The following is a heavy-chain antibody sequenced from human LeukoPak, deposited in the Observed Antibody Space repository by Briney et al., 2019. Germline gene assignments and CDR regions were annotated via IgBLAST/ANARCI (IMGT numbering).Heavy chain of an antibody. CDR2: VDHTGST. V-gene: IGHV4-59*01. J-gene: IGHJ6*03. D-gene: IGHD4-11*01. CDR1: DDSITMYY. CDR3: ARGRVSSSTWYSTYYYFFYMDF. Sequence: SETLSLTCTVSDDSITMYYWTWIRQPPGKGLEWIGYVDHTGSTKFNPSLNGRVSISRDTSNNFFSLRLRSVTAADTAVCFCARGRVSSSTWYSTYYYFFYMDFWGKGTTVTVSS.